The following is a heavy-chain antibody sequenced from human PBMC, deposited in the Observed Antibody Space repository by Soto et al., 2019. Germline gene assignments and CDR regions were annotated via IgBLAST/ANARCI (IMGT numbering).Heavy chain of an antibody. CDR2: IYYSGST. Sequence: SETLSLTCTVSGGSISSYYWSWIRQPPGKGLEWIGYIYYSGSTNYNPSLKSRVTISVDTSKNQFSLKLSSVTAADTAVYYCARLRYYDSSGYDLDYWGQGTLVTVS. D-gene: IGHD3-22*01. CDR1: GGSISSYY. V-gene: IGHV4-59*08. J-gene: IGHJ4*02. CDR3: ARLRYYDSSGYDLDY.